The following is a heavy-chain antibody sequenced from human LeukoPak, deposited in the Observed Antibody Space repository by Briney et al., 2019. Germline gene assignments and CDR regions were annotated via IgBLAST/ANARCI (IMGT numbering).Heavy chain of an antibody. CDR2: IRYDGSNK. CDR3: ARALEWLFYFDY. D-gene: IGHD3-3*01. Sequence: GGSLRLSCAASGFTFSSYGMHWVRQAPGKGLEWVAFIRYDGSNKYYADSVKGRFTISRDNSKNTLYLQMNSLRAEDTAVYYCARALEWLFYFDYWGQGTLVTVSS. CDR1: GFTFSSYG. V-gene: IGHV3-30*02. J-gene: IGHJ4*02.